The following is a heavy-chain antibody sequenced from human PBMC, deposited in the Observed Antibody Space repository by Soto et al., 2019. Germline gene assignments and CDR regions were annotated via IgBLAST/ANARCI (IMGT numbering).Heavy chain of an antibody. J-gene: IGHJ4*01. V-gene: IGHV3-21*01. CDR3: ARERVVNYTDYYFDY. CDR2: ISGTGIDI. CDR1: GFDFYYYN. D-gene: IGHD3-16*02. Sequence: EVQLVESGGDLVEPGGSLRLSCAASGFDFYYYNMNWVRQAPGRGLEWVSSISGTGIDIHFADSVKGRFVISRDNAKTSLYLQMNSLRPEDTAVYYCARERVVNYTDYYFDYWGHGTLVTVSS.